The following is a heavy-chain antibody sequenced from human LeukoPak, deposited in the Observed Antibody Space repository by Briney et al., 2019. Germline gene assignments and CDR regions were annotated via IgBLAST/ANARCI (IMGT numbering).Heavy chain of an antibody. V-gene: IGHV4-4*09. Sequence: SETLSLTCTVSGGSISSYYWSWIRQPPGTGLEWIGYIYTSGSTNYNPSLKSRVTISVDTSKHQFSLKLTSMTAADTAGYYWAALVTKRRVDDWGQGTLVTVSS. CDR2: IYTSGST. D-gene: IGHD1-26*01. CDR3: AALVTKRRVDD. CDR1: GGSISSYY. J-gene: IGHJ4*02.